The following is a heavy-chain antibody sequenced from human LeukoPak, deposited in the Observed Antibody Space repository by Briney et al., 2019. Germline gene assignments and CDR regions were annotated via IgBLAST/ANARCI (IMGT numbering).Heavy chain of an antibody. J-gene: IGHJ4*02. D-gene: IGHD2-2*01. CDR3: AKGGYCSSTTCLQVN. V-gene: IGHV3-30-3*01. CDR1: GFTFNTYS. CDR2: LSFDGDEK. Sequence: GGSLRLSCAASGFTFNTYSMHWVRQPPGKGLQWVAVLSFDGDEKHYADSVKGRFTISRDTSKNTLYLQMNSLRAEDTAVYYCAKGGYCSSTTCLQVNWGQGTLVTVSS.